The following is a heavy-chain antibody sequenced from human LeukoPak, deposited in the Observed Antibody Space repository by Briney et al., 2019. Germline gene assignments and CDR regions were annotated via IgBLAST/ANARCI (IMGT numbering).Heavy chain of an antibody. CDR1: GFTFSSYV. D-gene: IGHD6-13*01. CDR3: AKGSSSSRPYYFDY. CDR2: FIGGGEST. V-gene: IGHV3-23*01. J-gene: IGHJ4*02. Sequence: GGSLRLSCAASGFTFSSYVMSWVRQAPGKGLEWVSAFIGGGESTYYAESVKGLFTISRDNSANTLYLQMNSLRAEDTAVYYCAKGSSSSRPYYFDYWGQGTLVTVSS.